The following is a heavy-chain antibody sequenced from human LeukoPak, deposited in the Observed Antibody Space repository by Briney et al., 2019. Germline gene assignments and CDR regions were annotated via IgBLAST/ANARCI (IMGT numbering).Heavy chain of an antibody. CDR2: INQDGTEK. Sequence: TGGSLRLSCAASGFTFTTYWMSWVRQLPGKGLEWVANINQDGTEKYYVGSVKGRFTISRDNAKNSLYLQMNSLRAEDTAVYYCARSDYYDTSFDYWGQGTLVTVSS. V-gene: IGHV3-7*01. J-gene: IGHJ4*02. D-gene: IGHD3-22*01. CDR1: GFTFTTYW. CDR3: ARSDYYDTSFDY.